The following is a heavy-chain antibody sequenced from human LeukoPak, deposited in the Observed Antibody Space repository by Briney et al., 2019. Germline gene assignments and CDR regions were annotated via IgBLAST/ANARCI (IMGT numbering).Heavy chain of an antibody. V-gene: IGHV3-30*03. D-gene: IGHD1-26*01. J-gene: IGHJ4*02. Sequence: PGGSLRLSCAASGFTFSSYGMHWVRQAPGKGLEWVAVISYDGSNKYYADSVKGRFTISRDNAKNSLYLQMNSLRAEDTAVYYCARGKEWELLQDYWGQGTLVTVSS. CDR3: ARGKEWELLQDY. CDR1: GFTFSSYG. CDR2: ISYDGSNK.